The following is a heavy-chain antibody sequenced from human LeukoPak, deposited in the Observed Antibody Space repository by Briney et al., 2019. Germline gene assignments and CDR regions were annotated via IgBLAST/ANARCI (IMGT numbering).Heavy chain of an antibody. D-gene: IGHD6-13*01. Sequence: GGSLRLSCAASGFTFSSYAMHWVRQAPGKGLEWVAVISYDGSNKYYADSVKGRFTISRDNSKNTLYLQMNSLRAEDTAVYFCARDASWARDYWGQGTLVTVSA. CDR1: GFTFSSYA. CDR2: ISYDGSNK. J-gene: IGHJ4*02. V-gene: IGHV3-30*04. CDR3: ARDASWARDY.